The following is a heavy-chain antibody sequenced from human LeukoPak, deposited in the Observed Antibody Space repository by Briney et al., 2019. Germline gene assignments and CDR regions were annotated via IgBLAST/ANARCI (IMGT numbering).Heavy chain of an antibody. CDR3: ARDSSVTTVMGHAFDI. J-gene: IGHJ3*02. CDR2: ISSNGGST. Sequence: GGSLRLSCAASGFTFSSYAMHWVRQAPGKGLEYVSAISSNGGSTYYANSVKGRFTISRDNSKNTLYLQVGSLRAEDMAVYYCARDSSVTTVMGHAFDIWGQGTMVTVSS. D-gene: IGHD4-17*01. V-gene: IGHV3-64*01. CDR1: GFTFSSYA.